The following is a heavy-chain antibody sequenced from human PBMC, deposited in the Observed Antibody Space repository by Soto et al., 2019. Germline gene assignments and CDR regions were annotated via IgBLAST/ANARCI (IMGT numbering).Heavy chain of an antibody. CDR3: AKLLLEETWTDDEKAFAT. CDR2: ISGIGGST. V-gene: IGHV3-23*01. J-gene: IGHJ3*02. CDR1: GFTLRGDA. Sequence: SLVLSCAASGFTLRGDAISWFRHPPGKGLEWVSAISGIGGSTYYADSARGRFTISRGNSKSTRYLQMNSRRAGDTPGYDDAKLLLEETWTDDEKAFATWGQGSIVTASS. D-gene: IGHD3-3*01.